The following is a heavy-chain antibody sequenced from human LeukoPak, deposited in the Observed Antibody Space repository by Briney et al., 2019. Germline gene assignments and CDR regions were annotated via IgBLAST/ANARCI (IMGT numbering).Heavy chain of an antibody. V-gene: IGHV3-23*01. D-gene: IGHD3-22*01. CDR2: ISGSGGST. J-gene: IGHJ4*02. CDR3: ARVLYYYDSSGSSRSFIDY. CDR1: GFTFSSYA. Sequence: GGSLRLSCAASGFTFSSYAMSWVRQAPGKGLEWVSAISGSGGSTYYADSVKGRFTISRDNSKNTLYLQMNSLRAEDTAVYYCARVLYYYDSSGSSRSFIDYWGQGTLVTVSS.